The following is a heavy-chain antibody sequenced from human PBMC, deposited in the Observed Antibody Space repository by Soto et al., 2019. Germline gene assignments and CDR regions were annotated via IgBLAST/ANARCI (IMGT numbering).Heavy chain of an antibody. D-gene: IGHD3-9*01. CDR2: IIPIFGTA. CDR3: ARDPLIGDILPGYYTYYYYGMDV. J-gene: IGHJ6*02. V-gene: IGHV1-69*06. CDR1: VGTFSSYA. Sequence: SVKVSCKASVGTFSSYAISWVRQAPGQGLEWMGGIIPIFGTANYAQKFQGRVTITADRSTSTAYMELSSLRSEDTAVYYCARDPLIGDILPGYYTYYYYGMDVWGQGTTVTVS.